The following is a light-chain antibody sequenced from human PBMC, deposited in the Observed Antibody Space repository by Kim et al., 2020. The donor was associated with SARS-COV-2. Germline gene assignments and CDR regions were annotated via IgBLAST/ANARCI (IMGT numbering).Light chain of an antibody. CDR3: QQYGSSPWT. CDR1: QSVSSSY. V-gene: IGKV3-20*01. CDR2: GAS. Sequence: SPVGSATLSCRASQSVSSSYLAWYQQKPGQAPRLLIYGASSRATGIPDRFSGSGSGTDFTLTISRLEPEDFAVYYCQQYGSSPWTFGQGTKVDIK. J-gene: IGKJ1*01.